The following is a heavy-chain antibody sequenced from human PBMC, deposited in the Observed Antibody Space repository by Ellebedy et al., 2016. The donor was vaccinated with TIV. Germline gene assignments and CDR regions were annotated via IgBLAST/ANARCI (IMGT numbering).Heavy chain of an antibody. D-gene: IGHD3-9*01. CDR1: GFTFSSYY. CDR2: IRGDGSYT. CDR3: ARQFDQPAR. J-gene: IGHJ4*02. V-gene: IGHV3-74*01. Sequence: GESLKISCEASGFTFSSYYMHWVRQAPGMGLVWVSHIRGDGSYTNYAGSVKGRFTTSRDNAKNTLYLQLDSLRAEDTAIYYCARQFDQPARWGQGTLVTVSS.